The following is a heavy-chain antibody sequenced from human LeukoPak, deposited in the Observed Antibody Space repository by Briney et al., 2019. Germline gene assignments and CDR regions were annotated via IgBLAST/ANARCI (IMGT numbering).Heavy chain of an antibody. CDR3: AREDIAAAGFDY. D-gene: IGHD6-13*01. V-gene: IGHV4-4*07. CDR2: IYTSGST. J-gene: IGHJ4*02. Sequence: RTSETLSLTCAVYGGSFSGYYWSWIRQPAGKGLEWIGRIYTSGSTNYNPSLKSRVTMSVDTSKNQFSLKLSSVTAADTAVYYCAREDIAAAGFDYWGQGTLVTVSS. CDR1: GGSFSGYY.